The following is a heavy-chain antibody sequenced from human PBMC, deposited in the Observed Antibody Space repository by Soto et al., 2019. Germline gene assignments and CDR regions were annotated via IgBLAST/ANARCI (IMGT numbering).Heavy chain of an antibody. CDR1: GFVFTNFN. J-gene: IGHJ6*02. D-gene: IGHD4-17*01. CDR2: ISSGSSYI. V-gene: IGHV3-21*02. Sequence: EAQVVESGGGLVKPGESLRLSCAASGFVFTNFNMHWVRQAPGKGLEWVSSISSGSSYIYDAASVRGRFTITRGNAEKSLFPHISSLRAEDTAVYYCVGQRERFGDFDATLYGLDVWGQGTTVTVSS. CDR3: VGQRERFGDFDATLYGLDV.